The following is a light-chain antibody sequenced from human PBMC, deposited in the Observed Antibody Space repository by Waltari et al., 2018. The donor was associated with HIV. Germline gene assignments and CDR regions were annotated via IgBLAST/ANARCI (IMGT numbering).Light chain of an antibody. CDR1: QGLVYTDGDTY. CDR3: MQGTHSPYT. V-gene: IGKV2-30*01. Sequence: DVVMTQSPLSLPVTLGQPASIFCRSSQGLVYTDGDTYLNWFQQRPGHSPRRLMYKVSDRDSGVPDRFSGSGSGTDFTLKISRVEAEDLGIYYCMQGTHSPYTFGQGTKLEI. CDR2: KVS. J-gene: IGKJ2*01.